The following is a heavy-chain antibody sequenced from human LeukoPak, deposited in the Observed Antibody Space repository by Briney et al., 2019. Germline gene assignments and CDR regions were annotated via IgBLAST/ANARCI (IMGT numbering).Heavy chain of an antibody. V-gene: IGHV1-46*03. CDR3: ARDYGDNNFDY. CDR1: GYTFTSYY. CDR2: INPSGGTT. D-gene: IGHD4-17*01. J-gene: IGHJ4*02. Sequence: EASVKVSCKSSGYTFTSYYMHWVRQAPGQGLEWMGIINPSGGTTTYAQKFQGRVTMTRDTSTSTVYLELSSLRSEDTAVYYCARDYGDNNFDYWGQGTLVTVSS.